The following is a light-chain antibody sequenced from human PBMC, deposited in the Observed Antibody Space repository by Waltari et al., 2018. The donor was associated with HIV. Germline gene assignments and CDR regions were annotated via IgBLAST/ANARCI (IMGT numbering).Light chain of an antibody. CDR1: SNDVGSYTF. J-gene: IGLJ3*02. Sequence: QSALTQPASVSGSPGQSITISCTGTSNDVGSYTFVSWYQQHPGKAPKLIMYEVTNRPSGVSNRFSGSKSGNTASLTISGLQLEDEAEYHCCSYAGGTDWVFGGGTKLTVL. V-gene: IGLV2-23*02. CDR2: EVT. CDR3: CSYAGGTDWV.